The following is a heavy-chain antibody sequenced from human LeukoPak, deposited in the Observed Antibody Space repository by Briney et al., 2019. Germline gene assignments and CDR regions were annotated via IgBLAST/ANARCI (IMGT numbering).Heavy chain of an antibody. V-gene: IGHV3-13*01. CDR2: IGTAGEI. D-gene: IGHD6-13*01. J-gene: IGHJ2*01. Sequence: RSGGSLRLSCAASGFTFSSYDIHWVRQATGKGLEWVSGIGTAGEIYYPGSVKGRFTISRENAKNSLYLQMNNLRAGDTAVYYCARAAYSSTWYSRYFDLWGRGTLVTVSS. CDR3: ARAAYSSTWYSRYFDL. CDR1: GFTFSSYD.